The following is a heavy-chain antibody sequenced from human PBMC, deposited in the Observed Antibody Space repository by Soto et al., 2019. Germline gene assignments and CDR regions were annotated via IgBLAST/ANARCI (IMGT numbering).Heavy chain of an antibody. CDR2: ITADGGT. J-gene: IGHJ3*02. D-gene: IGHD2-15*01. V-gene: IGHV3-23*01. CDR3: APHVSCSGGSCQYDAFAI. Sequence: PGGSLRLSCAASGFTFSSYAMSWVRQAPGKGPEWVSTITADGGTYYADSVKGRFAMSRDTSESTLYLQMNSLGAEDTAAYYCAPHVSCSGGSCQYDAFAIRGQGTMVTVSS. CDR1: GFTFSSYA.